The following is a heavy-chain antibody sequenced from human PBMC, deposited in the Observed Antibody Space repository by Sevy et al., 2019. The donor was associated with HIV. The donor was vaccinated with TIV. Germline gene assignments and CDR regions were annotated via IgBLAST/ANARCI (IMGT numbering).Heavy chain of an antibody. CDR3: ARNIVATKWFDP. CDR2: IYYSGST. J-gene: IGHJ5*02. CDR1: GGSISSYY. V-gene: IGHV4-59*01. D-gene: IGHD5-12*01. Sequence: SETRSLTCTVSGGSISSYYWSWIRQPPGKGLEWIGYIYYSGSTNYNPSLKSRVTISVDTSKNQFSLKLSSVTAADTAVYYCARNIVATKWFDPWGQGTLVTVSS.